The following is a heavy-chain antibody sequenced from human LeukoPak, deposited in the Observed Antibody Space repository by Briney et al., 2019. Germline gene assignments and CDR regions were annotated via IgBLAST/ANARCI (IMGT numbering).Heavy chain of an antibody. CDR2: ISSSGSTI. Sequence: PGGSLRLSCAASGFTFSSYEMNWVRQAPGKGLEWVSYISSSGSTIYYADSVKGRSTISRDNAKNSLYLQMNSLRAEDTAVYYCARDLTAAAVSGSYYFDYWGQGTLVTVSS. V-gene: IGHV3-48*03. D-gene: IGHD6-13*01. CDR1: GFTFSSYE. CDR3: ARDLTAAAVSGSYYFDY. J-gene: IGHJ4*02.